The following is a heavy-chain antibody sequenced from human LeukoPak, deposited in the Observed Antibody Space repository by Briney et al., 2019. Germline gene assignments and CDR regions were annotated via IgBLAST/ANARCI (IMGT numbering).Heavy chain of an antibody. Sequence: GGSLRLYCGASGFTFRNYAMSWARLAPGKGLEWVSAISGSGGSTYYADSVKGRFTISRDNSKNTLYLQMNSLRAEDTAVYYCAKLMVYANYGMDVWGQGTTVTVSS. CDR1: GFTFRNYA. V-gene: IGHV3-23*01. CDR2: ISGSGGST. CDR3: AKLMVYANYGMDV. D-gene: IGHD2-8*01. J-gene: IGHJ6*02.